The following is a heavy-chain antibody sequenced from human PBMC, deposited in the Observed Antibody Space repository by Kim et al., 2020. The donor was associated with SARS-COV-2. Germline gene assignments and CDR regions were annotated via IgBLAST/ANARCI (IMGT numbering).Heavy chain of an antibody. CDR3: VRQMKNYYDSSGCFDY. J-gene: IGHJ4*02. Sequence: PPPKGRVTISVDTSQNQFSLKLSSVTAADTAVYYCVRQMKNYYDSSGCFDYWGQGTLVTVSS. D-gene: IGHD3-22*01. V-gene: IGHV4-39*01.